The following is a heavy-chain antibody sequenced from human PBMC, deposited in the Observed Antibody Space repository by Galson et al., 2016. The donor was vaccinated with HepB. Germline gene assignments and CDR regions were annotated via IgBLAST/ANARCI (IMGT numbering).Heavy chain of an antibody. CDR3: AKGSGRAGYNCVPIES. J-gene: IGHJ4*02. V-gene: IGHV3-23*01. D-gene: IGHD1-20*01. Sequence: SLRLSCAASGFPFSTYGMSWVRQAPGKGLEWVSGISGSGGSIYSADSVKGRFTISRDNSKNTVELQMHSLKVENTAVYFCAKGSGRAGYNCVPIESWGQGTLVPVSS. CDR1: GFPFSTYG. CDR2: ISGSGGSI.